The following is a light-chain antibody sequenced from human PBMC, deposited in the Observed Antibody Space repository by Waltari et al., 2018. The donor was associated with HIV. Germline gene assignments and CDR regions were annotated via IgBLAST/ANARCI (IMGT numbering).Light chain of an antibody. Sequence: QSALTQPPSASGSPGQSVTISCNGTSSDVGGNNYVSWYQQYPGKAPGLMIYEVYKRPSGVPHRFSGSKSGNTASLTVSGLQAEDEANYYCSSYAGINTYVLFGGGTKLTVL. CDR3: SSYAGINTYVL. CDR1: SSDVGGNNY. J-gene: IGLJ2*01. V-gene: IGLV2-8*01. CDR2: EVY.